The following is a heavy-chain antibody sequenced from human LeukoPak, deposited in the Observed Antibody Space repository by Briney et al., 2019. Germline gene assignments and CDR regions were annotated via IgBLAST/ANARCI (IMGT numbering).Heavy chain of an antibody. V-gene: IGHV3-23*01. J-gene: IGHJ6*03. Sequence: QPGGSLRLSCAASGFTFSTYGMTWVRQAPGKGLEWVAGISGRGITTAYAESAEGRFTISRDNSKNTLYVQMDSLRVEDTAVYYCAKYDNGFFYYYLDVWGKGTTVTVSS. CDR2: ISGRGITT. CDR1: GFTFSTYG. D-gene: IGHD3-22*01. CDR3: AKYDNGFFYYYLDV.